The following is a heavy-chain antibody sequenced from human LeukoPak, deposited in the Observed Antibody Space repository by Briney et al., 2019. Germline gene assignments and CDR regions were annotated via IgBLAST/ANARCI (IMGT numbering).Heavy chain of an antibody. CDR1: GFTFSTYT. CDR2: ISSSSSYI. V-gene: IGHV3-21*01. J-gene: IGHJ5*02. D-gene: IGHD3-10*01. Sequence: GGSLRLSCAASGFTFSTYTMNWVRQAPGKGLEWVSSISSSSSYIYYADSVKGRFTISRDNAKNSLYLQMNSLRAEDTAVYYCARGITMVRGVRLRYPNWFDPWGQGTLVTVSS. CDR3: ARGITMVRGVRLRYPNWFDP.